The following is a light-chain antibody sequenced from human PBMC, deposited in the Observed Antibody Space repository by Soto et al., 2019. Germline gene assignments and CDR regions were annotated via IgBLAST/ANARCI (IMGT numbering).Light chain of an antibody. V-gene: IGLV2-14*01. CDR1: SSDVGAYDY. CDR2: EVS. J-gene: IGLJ3*02. Sequence: QFVLTQPASVCGSPGQSITISCTGTSSDVGAYDYVSWYQQNPGKAPKLIISEVSDRPSGVSNRFSGSKSGNTASLTISGLQAEDEADYFCSSYTTTNTLWVFGGGTK. CDR3: SSYTTTNTLWV.